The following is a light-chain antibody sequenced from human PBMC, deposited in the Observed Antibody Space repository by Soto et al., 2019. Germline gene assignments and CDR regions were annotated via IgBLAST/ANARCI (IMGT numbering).Light chain of an antibody. Sequence: DIQLTQSPSSLSASVGDRIIITCRVSQGITGYLNWYRQKPGKVPKLLISSAFSVQSGVPSRFSGSGSGTDFTLSFSSLQSEDVATSYGQRTYNAPFGQGTRLDIQ. CDR1: QGITGY. CDR2: SAF. V-gene: IGKV1-27*01. CDR3: QRTYNAP. J-gene: IGKJ5*01.